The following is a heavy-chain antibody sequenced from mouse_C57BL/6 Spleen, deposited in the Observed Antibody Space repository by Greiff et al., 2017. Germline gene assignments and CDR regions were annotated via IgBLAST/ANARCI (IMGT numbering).Heavy chain of an antibody. CDR1: GFNIQDDY. J-gene: IGHJ3*01. CDR2: IDPENGDT. Sequence: DVQLQESGAELVRPGASVKLSCTASGFNIQDDYMPWVKQRPDQGLEWIGWIDPENGDTEYASKFQGKATITADTSSNTAYLQLSSLTSEDTAVYYCARFGSNQCAYWGQGTLVTVSA. CDR3: ARFGSNQCAY. V-gene: IGHV14-4*01. D-gene: IGHD2-5*01.